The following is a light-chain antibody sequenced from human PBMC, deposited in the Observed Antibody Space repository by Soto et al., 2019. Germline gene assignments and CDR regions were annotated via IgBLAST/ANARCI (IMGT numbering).Light chain of an antibody. V-gene: IGKV2-28*01. Sequence: DIVMTQSPLSLPVTPGEPASISCRSSQSLLHSSGYNYLHWYLQKPGQSPQLLIYLASSRASGVPDRFSGSGSGTDFTLEISRVEAEDVGVYYCMQPPQGLTFGQGTKLEIK. CDR1: QSLLHSSGYNY. CDR3: MQPPQGLT. J-gene: IGKJ2*01. CDR2: LAS.